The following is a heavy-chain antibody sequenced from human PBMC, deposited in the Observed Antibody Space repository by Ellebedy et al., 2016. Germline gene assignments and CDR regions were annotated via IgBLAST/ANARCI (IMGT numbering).Heavy chain of an antibody. J-gene: IGHJ4*02. CDR2: INHSGST. D-gene: IGHD3-22*01. CDR1: GGSFSGYY. CDR3: ARLGKLYYYDSSGYST. Sequence: GSLRLSCAVYGGSFSGYYWSWIRQPPGKGLEWIGEINHSGSTNYNPSLKSRVTISVDTSKNQFSLKLSSVTAADTAVYYCARLGKLYYYDSSGYSTWGQGTLVTVSS. V-gene: IGHV4-34*01.